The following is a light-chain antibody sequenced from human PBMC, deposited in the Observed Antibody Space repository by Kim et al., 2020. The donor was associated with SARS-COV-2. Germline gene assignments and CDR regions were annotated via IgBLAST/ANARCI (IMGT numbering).Light chain of an antibody. CDR2: KAS. CDR1: HSSSSW. V-gene: IGKV1-5*03. Sequence: SASGGDRVTIPCRASHSSSSWLAWYQQKPGNAPKLLIAKASTLESGVPSRFSGSGSGTEFTLTISSLQPDDFATYYCQQYHSHRTFGQGTKVNIK. CDR3: QQYHSHRT. J-gene: IGKJ1*01.